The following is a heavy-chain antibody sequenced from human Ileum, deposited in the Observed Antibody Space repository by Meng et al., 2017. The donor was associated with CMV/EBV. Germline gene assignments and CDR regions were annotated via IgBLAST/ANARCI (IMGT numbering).Heavy chain of an antibody. J-gene: IGHJ4*02. CDR3: ARDKGPGYCSSTSCYYFDY. CDR1: GYTFTSYD. D-gene: IGHD2-2*03. CDR2: INPSGGST. Sequence: ASVKVSCKASGYTFTSYDMHWVRQAPGQGLEWMGIINPSGGSTSSAQKFQGRLTMTRDTSTSMVYMELSSLTSEDTAMYYCARDKGPGYCSSTSCYYFDYWGQGKQVNGSS. V-gene: IGHV1-46*01.